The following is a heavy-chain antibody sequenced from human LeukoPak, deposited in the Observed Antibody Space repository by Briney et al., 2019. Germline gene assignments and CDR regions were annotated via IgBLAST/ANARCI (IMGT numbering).Heavy chain of an antibody. CDR1: GFTFSSYG. J-gene: IGHJ4*02. CDR3: AKANRRNFCSGGSCYFDY. Sequence: PGGSLRLSCAASGFTFSSYGMHWVRQAPGKGLEWVAVIWYDGSNKYYADSVKGRFTISRDNSKNTLYLQMNSLRAEDTAVYYCAKANRRNFCSGGSCYFDYWGQGTLVTVSS. CDR2: IWYDGSNK. V-gene: IGHV3-33*06. D-gene: IGHD2-15*01.